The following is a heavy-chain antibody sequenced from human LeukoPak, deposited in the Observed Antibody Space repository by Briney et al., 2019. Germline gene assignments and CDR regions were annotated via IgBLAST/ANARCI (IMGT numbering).Heavy chain of an antibody. J-gene: IGHJ4*02. CDR3: ARLTLRTFDY. Sequence: SETLSLTCTVSGGSISSYYWSWIRQPPGKGLEWIGSIYYSGSTYYNPSLKSRVTISVDTSKNQFSLKLSSVTAADTAVYYCARLTLRTFDYWGQGTLVTVSS. CDR2: IYYSGST. V-gene: IGHV4-39*01. CDR1: GGSISSYY. D-gene: IGHD3-22*01.